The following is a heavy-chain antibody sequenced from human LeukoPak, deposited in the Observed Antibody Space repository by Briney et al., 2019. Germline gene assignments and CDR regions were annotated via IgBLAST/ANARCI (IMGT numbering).Heavy chain of an antibody. CDR2: IYTNGST. CDR1: GGSISSYY. D-gene: IGHD3-22*01. CDR3: ARLKDSSGYYQPYYYYYMDV. V-gene: IGHV4-4*09. J-gene: IGHJ6*03. Sequence: SETLSLTCTVSGGSISSYYWSWIRQSPGKGLEWIGYIYTNGSTNYNPSLKSRVTISVDTSKNQFSLKLSSVTAADTAVYYCARLKDSSGYYQPYYYYYMDVWGKGTTVTVSS.